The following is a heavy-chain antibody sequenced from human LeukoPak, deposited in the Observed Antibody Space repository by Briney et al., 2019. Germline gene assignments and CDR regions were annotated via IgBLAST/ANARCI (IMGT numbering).Heavy chain of an antibody. V-gene: IGHV1-2*02. CDR3: ARYHGGVMDYFDY. CDR2: INPNSGGT. CDR1: GYTFIGYY. Sequence: ASVKVSCKASGYTFIGYYIHWVRQAPGQGLEWMGWINPNSGGTNYAQKFQGRVTMTRDTSISTAYMELSRLRSDDTAVYYCARYHGGVMDYFDYWGQGTLVTVSS. D-gene: IGHD3-16*01. J-gene: IGHJ4*02.